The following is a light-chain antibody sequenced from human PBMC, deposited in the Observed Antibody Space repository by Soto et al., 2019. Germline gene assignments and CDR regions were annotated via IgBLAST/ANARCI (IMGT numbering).Light chain of an antibody. J-gene: IGKJ1*01. CDR3: QPRSNWPWT. Sequence: EIVLTQSPATLSLSPGERATLSCRASQSVSSYLAWYQQKPGQTPRLLIYDASNRAPGIPARFSGSGSGTDFTLTISTLEPDDFALYYCQPRSNWPWTFGQGTKVEIK. CDR1: QSVSSY. CDR2: DAS. V-gene: IGKV3-11*01.